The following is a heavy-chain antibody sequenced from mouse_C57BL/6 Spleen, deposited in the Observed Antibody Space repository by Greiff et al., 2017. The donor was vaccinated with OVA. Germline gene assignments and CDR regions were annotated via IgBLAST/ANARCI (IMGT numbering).Heavy chain of an antibody. Sequence: QVHVKQPGTELVKPGASVKLSCKASGYTFTSYWMHWVKQRPGQGLEWIGNINPSNGGTNYNEKFKSKATLTVDKSSSTAYMQLSSLTSEDSAVYYCARGGNYGNYGYAMDYWGQGTSVTVSS. V-gene: IGHV1-53*01. CDR2: INPSNGGT. J-gene: IGHJ4*01. D-gene: IGHD2-1*01. CDR3: ARGGNYGNYGYAMDY. CDR1: GYTFTSYW.